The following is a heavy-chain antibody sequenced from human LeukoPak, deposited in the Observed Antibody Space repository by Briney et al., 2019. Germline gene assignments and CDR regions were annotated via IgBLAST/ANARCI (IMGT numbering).Heavy chain of an antibody. Sequence: SETLSLTCTVSGGSISSYYWSWIRQPPGKGLEWIGYIYYSGSTNYNPSLKSRVTISVDTSKNQFSLKLSSVTAADTAVYYCARDRVYSYGVWDDAFDIWGQGTMVTVSS. D-gene: IGHD5-18*01. CDR3: ARDRVYSYGVWDDAFDI. V-gene: IGHV4-59*01. CDR2: IYYSGST. J-gene: IGHJ3*02. CDR1: GGSISSYY.